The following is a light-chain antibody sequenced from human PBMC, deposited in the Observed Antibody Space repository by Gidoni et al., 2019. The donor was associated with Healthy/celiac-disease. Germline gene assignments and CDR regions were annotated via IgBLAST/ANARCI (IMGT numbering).Light chain of an antibody. CDR2: WAS. CDR3: QQYYSFT. J-gene: IGKJ3*01. V-gene: IGKV4-1*01. Sequence: DIVMTQSPDSLAVSLGERATINCKSSQSVLYSSNNKNYLAWYQQKPGQPPKLLIYWASTRESGVPDRFSGSGSGTDFTLTISSLQAEDVAVYYCQQYYSFTFXPXTKVDIK. CDR1: QSVLYSSNNKNY.